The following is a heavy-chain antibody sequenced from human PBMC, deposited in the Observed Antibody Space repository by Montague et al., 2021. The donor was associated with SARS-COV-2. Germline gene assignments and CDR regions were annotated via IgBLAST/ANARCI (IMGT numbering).Heavy chain of an antibody. CDR3: ARLPDLLLWFGEALDY. CDR1: GGSISSSSYY. D-gene: IGHD3-10*01. V-gene: IGHV4-39*01. Sequence: SETLSLTCTVSGGSISSSSYYWGWIRQPPGKGLEWIGSIYYSGSTYYXXXLKSRVTISVDTSKSQFSLKLSSVTAADTAVYYCARLPDLLLWFGEALDYWGQGTLVTVSS. CDR2: IYYSGST. J-gene: IGHJ4*02.